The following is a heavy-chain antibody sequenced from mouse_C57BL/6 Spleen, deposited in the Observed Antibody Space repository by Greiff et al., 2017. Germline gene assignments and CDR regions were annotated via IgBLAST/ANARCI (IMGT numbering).Heavy chain of an antibody. CDR1: GYTFTSYW. J-gene: IGHJ1*03. D-gene: IGHD2-4*01. CDR2: IDPSDSYT. CDR3: ARRGYYDYDVWYFYV. Sequence: QVQLQQPGAELVMPGASVKLSCKASGYTFTSYWMHWVKQRPGQGLEWIGEIDPSDSYTNYNQKFKGKSTLTVDKSSSTAYMQLSSLTSEDSAVYYCARRGYYDYDVWYFYVWGTGTTVTVAS. V-gene: IGHV1-69*01.